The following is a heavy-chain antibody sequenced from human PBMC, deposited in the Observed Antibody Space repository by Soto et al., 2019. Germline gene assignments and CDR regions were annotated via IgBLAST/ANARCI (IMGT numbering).Heavy chain of an antibody. CDR1: GHIFSNYW. Sequence: GESLKISCQGPGHIFSNYWIGWVRQTPGKGLEWMGIIFFRDSETKFSPSFQGQVTISVDKSLNTVYLQWSTLKASDRGVYYCARGYFDSGHGYDLWGQGTQVTVS. CDR3: ARGYFDSGHGYDL. CDR2: IFFRDSET. V-gene: IGHV5-51*01. D-gene: IGHD3-9*01. J-gene: IGHJ5*02.